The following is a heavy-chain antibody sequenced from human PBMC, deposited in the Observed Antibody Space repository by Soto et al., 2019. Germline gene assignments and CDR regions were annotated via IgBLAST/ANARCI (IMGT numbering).Heavy chain of an antibody. CDR3: ALHYYDSSNYFVENDY. D-gene: IGHD3-22*01. Sequence: SGPTLVNPTQTLTLTCSFSGFSLTTNGVGVGWIRQPPGKALEWLALIYWNDRERYSPSLKSRLTLTKDTSKNQVVLTMTNMDPVDTATYYCALHYYDSSNYFVENDYCGQGTLVPVSA. CDR2: IYWNDRE. CDR1: GFSLTTNGVG. V-gene: IGHV2-5*01. J-gene: IGHJ4*02.